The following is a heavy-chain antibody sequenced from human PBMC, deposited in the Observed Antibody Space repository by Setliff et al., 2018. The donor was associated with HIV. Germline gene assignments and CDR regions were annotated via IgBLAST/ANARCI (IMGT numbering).Heavy chain of an antibody. D-gene: IGHD3-22*01. CDR3: ARLRDSSGYYYVGRAFDI. Sequence: PGESLKISCKGSGYSFTTYWIGWVRQMPGKGLEWMGIIYPGDSDTRYSPSFQGQVTISADKSISTAYLQWSSLKASDTAMYYCARLRDSSGYYYVGRAFDIWGQGTMVTVSS. J-gene: IGHJ3*02. CDR2: IYPGDSDT. V-gene: IGHV5-51*01. CDR1: GYSFTTYW.